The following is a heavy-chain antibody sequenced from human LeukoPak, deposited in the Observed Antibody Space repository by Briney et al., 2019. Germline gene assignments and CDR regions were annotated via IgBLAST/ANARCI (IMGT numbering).Heavy chain of an antibody. D-gene: IGHD3-10*01. CDR3: ATAHFYVSGTYGLYYFDY. V-gene: IGHV3-23*01. J-gene: IGHJ4*02. CDR1: GFTFSSYA. CDR2: ISGSGGST. Sequence: GGSLRLSCAASGFTFSSYAMSWVRQAPGKGLEWVSAISGSGGSTYYTDSVKGRFTISRDNSKNTLYLQMNSLRAEDTAIYYCATAHFYVSGTYGLYYFDYWGQGTLVTVSS.